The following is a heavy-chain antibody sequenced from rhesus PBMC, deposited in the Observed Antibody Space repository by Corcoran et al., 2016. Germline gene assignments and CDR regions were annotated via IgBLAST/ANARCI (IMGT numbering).Heavy chain of an antibody. J-gene: IGHJ4*01. Sequence: QVQLQESGPGLVKPSETLSLTCAVSGGSISSSYWSWIRQAPGKGLEWIGYIYGSGSSTNYNPSLKSRVTLSVDTSKNQLSLKLSSVTAADTAVYYCAREDFGFDYWGQGVLVTVSS. CDR1: GGSISSSY. CDR2: IYGSGSST. CDR3: AREDFGFDY. D-gene: IGHD3-3*01. V-gene: IGHV4S11*01.